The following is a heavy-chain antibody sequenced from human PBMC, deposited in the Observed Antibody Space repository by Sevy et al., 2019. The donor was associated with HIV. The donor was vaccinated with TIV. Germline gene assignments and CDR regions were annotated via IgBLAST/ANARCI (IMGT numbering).Heavy chain of an antibody. D-gene: IGHD2-2*01. CDR1: GDSVSSNSAA. V-gene: IGHV6-1*01. J-gene: IGHJ4*02. CDR2: TYNRSKWYN. Sequence: SQTLSLTCAISGDSVSSNSAAWNWIRQSPSRGLEWLGRTYNRSKWYNDYAVSVKSRITINPDTSKNQFSRQLNSVTPEDTAVYYCARNPPYCSSTSCHFDYWGQGTLVTVSS. CDR3: ARNPPYCSSTSCHFDY.